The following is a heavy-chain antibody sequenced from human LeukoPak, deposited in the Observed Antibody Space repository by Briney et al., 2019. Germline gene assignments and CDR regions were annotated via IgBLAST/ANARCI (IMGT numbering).Heavy chain of an antibody. CDR3: ARDTIMITFGGVPDY. V-gene: IGHV3-7*01. CDR2: IKQDGSEK. Sequence: GGSLRLSCAASGFTLSNYDMNWVRQAPGKGLEWVANIKQDGSEKYYVDSVKGRFTISRDNAKNSLYLQMNSLRAEDTAVYYCARDTIMITFGGVPDYWGQGTLVTVSS. J-gene: IGHJ4*02. CDR1: GFTLSNYD. D-gene: IGHD3-16*01.